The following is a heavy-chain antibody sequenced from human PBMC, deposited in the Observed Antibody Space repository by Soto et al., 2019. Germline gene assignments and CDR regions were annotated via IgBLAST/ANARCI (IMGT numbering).Heavy chain of an antibody. CDR1: GFTFSSYA. CDR2: ISYDGSNK. V-gene: IGHV3-30-3*01. CDR3: ERELNMIVGNY. J-gene: IGHJ4*02. D-gene: IGHD3-22*01. Sequence: PGGSLRLSCAASGFTFSSYAMHWVRQAPGKGLEWVAVISYDGSNKYYADSVKGRFTISRDNSKNTLYLQMNSLRAEDTAVYYCERELNMIVGNYWGQGTLVTVSS.